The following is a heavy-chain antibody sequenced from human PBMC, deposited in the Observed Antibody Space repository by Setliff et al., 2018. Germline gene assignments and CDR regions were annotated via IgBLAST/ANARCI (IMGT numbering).Heavy chain of an antibody. CDR1: GVSITSGHY. J-gene: IGHJ3*02. V-gene: IGHV4-38-2*01. D-gene: IGHD3-3*01. Sequence: SETLSLTCGVSGVSITSGHYWGWIRQSPGKGLEWLATIHQRGRTYYNPSLNSRVTISLDTSKNHFSLKLRSVTAEDSAVCYCASPGRDNLDSPFDAFDIWGQGTKVTVSS. CDR3: ASPGRDNLDSPFDAFDI. CDR2: IHQRGRT.